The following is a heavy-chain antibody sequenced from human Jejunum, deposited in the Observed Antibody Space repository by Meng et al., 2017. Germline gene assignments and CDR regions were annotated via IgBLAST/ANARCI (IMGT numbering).Heavy chain of an antibody. Sequence: GSLRLSCAVSGGSISSTNWWSWVRQPPGKGLEWIGKIYPSESTHYNPSLKSRVTISIDKSKNQFSLRLSSVTAADTAVYYCARTYCSGGSCHEVFDYWGQGTLVTVSS. D-gene: IGHD2-15*01. CDR1: GGSISSTNW. CDR2: IYPSEST. V-gene: IGHV4-4*02. CDR3: ARTYCSGGSCHEVFDY. J-gene: IGHJ4*02.